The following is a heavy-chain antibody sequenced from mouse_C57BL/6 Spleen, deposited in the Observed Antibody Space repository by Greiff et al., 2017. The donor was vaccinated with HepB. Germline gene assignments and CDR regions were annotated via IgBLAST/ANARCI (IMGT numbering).Heavy chain of an antibody. Sequence: QVQLQQSGAELARPGASVKLSCKASGYTFTSYGISWVKQRTGQGLEWIGEIYPRSGNTYYNEKFKGKATLTADNSSSTAYMELRSLTSEDSAVYFCARGMYYYGSSYVAGAMDYWGQGTSVTVSS. V-gene: IGHV1-81*01. CDR1: GYTFTSYG. J-gene: IGHJ4*01. CDR2: IYPRSGNT. D-gene: IGHD1-1*01. CDR3: ARGMYYYGSSYVAGAMDY.